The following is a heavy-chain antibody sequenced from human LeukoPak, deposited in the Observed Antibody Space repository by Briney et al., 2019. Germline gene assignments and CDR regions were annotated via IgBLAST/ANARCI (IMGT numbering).Heavy chain of an antibody. J-gene: IGHJ3*02. CDR1: GFTFSSYS. CDR2: ISSSSSYI. D-gene: IGHD2-21*02. Sequence: PGGSLRLSCAASGFTFSSYSMNWVRQAPGKGLEWVSSISSSSSYIYYADSAKGRFTISRDNAKNSLYLQMNSLRAEDTAVYYCARADTAGAFDIWGQGTMVTVSS. CDR3: ARADTAGAFDI. V-gene: IGHV3-21*01.